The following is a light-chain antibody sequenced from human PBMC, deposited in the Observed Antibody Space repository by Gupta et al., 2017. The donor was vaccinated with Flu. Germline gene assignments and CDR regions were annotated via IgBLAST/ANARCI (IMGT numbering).Light chain of an antibody. CDR1: QSVSSY. V-gene: IGKV3-11*01. CDR3: QQRGTWPPYT. J-gene: IGKJ2*01. Sequence: EIVLTQSPATLSLSPGERATFSCRASQSVSSYLAWYQQEPGQTPRLLIYDASNRATGIPARFSGSGSGTDFTLTISSLEPEDFAVYYCQQRGTWPPYTFGQGTKLEIK. CDR2: DAS.